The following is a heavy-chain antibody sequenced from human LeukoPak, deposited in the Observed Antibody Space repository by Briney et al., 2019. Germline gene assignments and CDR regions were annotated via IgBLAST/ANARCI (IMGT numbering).Heavy chain of an antibody. V-gene: IGHV3-11*05. CDR3: ARGGIAAAGPIDS. CDR2: ISPTSIYT. J-gene: IGHJ4*02. Sequence: PGGSLRLSCAASGFTFSDFYMTWIRQTPGKGLEWVSYISPTSIYTEYADSLKGRFTISRDNAENSLYLQMSSLRAEDTAVYYCARGGIAAAGPIDSWGQGTLVTVPS. CDR1: GFTFSDFY. D-gene: IGHD6-13*01.